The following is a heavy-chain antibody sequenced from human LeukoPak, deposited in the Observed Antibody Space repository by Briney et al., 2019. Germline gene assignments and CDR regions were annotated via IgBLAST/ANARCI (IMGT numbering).Heavy chain of an antibody. CDR3: APEYYGRYNY. Sequence: GGSLRLSCAASGFTLSNGCMSWVRQAPGKGLEWVGHIKSNTDGGTRDYAAHVKGRFTISRDDSKTTLSLQMNSLKAEDTDLYYCAPEYYGRYNYWGQGTLVTVSS. J-gene: IGHJ4*02. V-gene: IGHV3-15*01. CDR1: GFTLSNGC. CDR2: IKSNTDGGTR. D-gene: IGHD1-26*01.